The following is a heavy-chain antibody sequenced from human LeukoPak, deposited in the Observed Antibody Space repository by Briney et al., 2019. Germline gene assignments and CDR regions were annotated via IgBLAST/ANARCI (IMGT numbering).Heavy chain of an antibody. Sequence: ASVKVSCKASGYTFTSYYLQWVRQAPGQGLEWMGIINLSGGNTSYAQKFQGRVTMTRDMSTSTVYMELSSLRSEDTAVYYCARDQGYDSSGYYYYQFDCWGQGTLVTVSS. J-gene: IGHJ4*02. V-gene: IGHV1-46*01. CDR2: INLSGGNT. CDR3: ARDQGYDSSGYYYYQFDC. CDR1: GYTFTSYY. D-gene: IGHD3-22*01.